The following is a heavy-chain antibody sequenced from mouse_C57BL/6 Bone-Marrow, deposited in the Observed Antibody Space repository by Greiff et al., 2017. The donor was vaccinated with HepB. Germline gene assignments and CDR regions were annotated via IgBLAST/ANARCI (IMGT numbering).Heavy chain of an antibody. CDR2: ISNGGGST. J-gene: IGHJ3*01. D-gene: IGHD2-3*01. Sequence: EVMLVESGGGLVQPGGSLKLSCAASGFTFSDYYMYWVRQTPEKRLEWVAYISNGGGSTYYPDTVKGRFTISRDNAKNTLYLQMSRLKSEDTAVYYCARHDDGYYPAWFAYWGQGTLVTVSA. CDR1: GFTFSDYY. CDR3: ARHDDGYYPAWFAY. V-gene: IGHV5-12*01.